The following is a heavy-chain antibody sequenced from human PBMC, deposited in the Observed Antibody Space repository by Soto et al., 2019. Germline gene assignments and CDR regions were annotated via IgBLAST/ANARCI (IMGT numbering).Heavy chain of an antibody. Sequence: PGESLKISCTGFGYTFTTFWISWVRQMPGKGLEWMGRIDPRDSYVTYSPSFEGHVTISADKSISTAYLQWDSLKASDTAMYYCARIYCTTTTCDSWFDPWGQGTLVTVSS. CDR2: IDPRDSYV. V-gene: IGHV5-10-1*01. J-gene: IGHJ5*02. CDR1: GYTFTTFW. CDR3: ARIYCTTTTCDSWFDP. D-gene: IGHD2-2*01.